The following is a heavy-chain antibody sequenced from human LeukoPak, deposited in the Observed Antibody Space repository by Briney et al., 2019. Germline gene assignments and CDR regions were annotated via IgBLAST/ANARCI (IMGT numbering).Heavy chain of an antibody. V-gene: IGHV4-59*01. J-gene: IGHJ4*02. CDR2: IYYSGST. CDR3: ARVRAGLVDY. CDR1: GGSISSYY. Sequence: SETLSLTCTVSGGSISSYYWSWIRQPPGKGLEWIGYIYYSGSTNCSPSLKSRVTISVDTSKNQFSLKLSSVTAADTAVYYCARVRAGLVDYWGQGTLVTVSS. D-gene: IGHD6-13*01.